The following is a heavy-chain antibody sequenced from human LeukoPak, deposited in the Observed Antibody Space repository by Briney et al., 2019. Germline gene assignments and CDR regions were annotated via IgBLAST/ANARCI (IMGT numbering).Heavy chain of an antibody. CDR2: IRQDGSEK. CDR1: GFTFTDYW. J-gene: IGHJ4*02. Sequence: PGGSLRLSCAVSGFTFTDYWMNWVRQAPGKGLEWVASIRQDGSEKTYVDSVKGRFTISRDNTKNSLSLQVNSLRVEDTAVYYCARDQPGIAAAGTYDYWGQGTLVTVSS. V-gene: IGHV3-7*01. D-gene: IGHD6-13*01. CDR3: ARDQPGIAAAGTYDY.